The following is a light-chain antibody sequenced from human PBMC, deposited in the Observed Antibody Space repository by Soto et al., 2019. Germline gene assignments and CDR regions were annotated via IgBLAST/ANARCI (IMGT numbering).Light chain of an antibody. CDR1: QSVSSSY. Sequence: IRLTQSAVTLSLTPGERATLSCRASQSVSSSYLAWYQQKPGQAPRLLIYGASSRATGIPDRFSGSGSGTDFTLTISRLEPEDFAVYYCQQYGSSPPTFGQRTRLEIK. CDR3: QQYGSSPPT. V-gene: IGKV3-20*01. CDR2: GAS. J-gene: IGKJ5*01.